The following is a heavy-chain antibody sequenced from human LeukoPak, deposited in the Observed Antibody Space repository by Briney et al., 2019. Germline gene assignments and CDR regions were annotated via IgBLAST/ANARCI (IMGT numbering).Heavy chain of an antibody. Sequence: ASVKVSCKASGYTFTGYYMHWVRQAPGQGLEWMGWINPNSGGTNYAQKFQGRVTMTRDTSISTAYMELSRLRSDDTAVYYCASLGEYCSITSCNDSYYFDYWGQGTLVTVSS. CDR2: INPNSGGT. CDR3: ASLGEYCSITSCNDSYYFDY. V-gene: IGHV1-2*02. J-gene: IGHJ4*02. CDR1: GYTFTGYY. D-gene: IGHD2-2*01.